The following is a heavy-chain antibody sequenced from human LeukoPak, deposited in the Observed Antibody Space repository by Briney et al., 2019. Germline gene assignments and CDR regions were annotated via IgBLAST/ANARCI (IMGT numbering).Heavy chain of an antibody. V-gene: IGHV4-59*01. CDR3: ARDSPGYCSSTSCYPLYYYGMDV. J-gene: IGHJ6*04. D-gene: IGHD2-2*01. Sequence: NPGGSLRLSCAASGFTFRSYALSWVRQAPGKGLEWIGYIYYSGSTNYNPSLKSRVTISVDTSKNQFSLKLSSVTAADTAVYYCARDSPGYCSSTSCYPLYYYGMDVWGKGTTVTVSS. CDR1: GFTFRSYA. CDR2: IYYSGST.